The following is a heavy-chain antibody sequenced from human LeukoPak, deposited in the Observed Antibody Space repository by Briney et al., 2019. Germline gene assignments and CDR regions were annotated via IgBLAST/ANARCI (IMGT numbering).Heavy chain of an antibody. D-gene: IGHD3-10*01. CDR2: IRSKAYGGTT. V-gene: IGHV3-49*04. CDR3: TRGGNYYGSGSYYEDLDY. Sequence: GGSLRLSCTASGFTFGDYAMSWVRQAPGKGLEWVGFIRSKAYGGTTEYAASVKGRFTISRDDSKSIAYLRMNSLKTEDPAVYYCTRGGNYYGSGSYYEDLDYWGQGTLVTVSS. CDR1: GFTFGDYA. J-gene: IGHJ4*02.